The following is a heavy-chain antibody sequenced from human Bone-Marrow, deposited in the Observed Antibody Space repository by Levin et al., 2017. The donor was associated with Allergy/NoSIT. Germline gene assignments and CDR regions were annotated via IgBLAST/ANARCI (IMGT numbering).Heavy chain of an antibody. CDR3: ARAVVAAVSDF. CDR2: ISGSGSLI. J-gene: IGHJ4*02. CDR1: GFSFRSHE. D-gene: IGHD4-23*01. Sequence: GESLKISCAASGFSFRSHEMNWIRQAPGKALEWVSFISGSGSLIYYADSVKGRFTISRDYAKNSLHLQMNSLRADDTAVYYCARAVVAAVSDFWGQGTLVTVSS. V-gene: IGHV3-48*03.